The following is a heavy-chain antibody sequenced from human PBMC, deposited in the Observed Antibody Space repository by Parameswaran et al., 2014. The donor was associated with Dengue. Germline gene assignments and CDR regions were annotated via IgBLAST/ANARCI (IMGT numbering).Heavy chain of an antibody. Sequence: RWIRQPPGKGLEWVSGINWNGGSTGYADSVKGRFTISRDNAKNSLYLQMNSLRAEDTALYHCARRTSIAARPPFFWYFDLWGRGTLVTVSS. D-gene: IGHD6-6*01. V-gene: IGHV3-20*01. J-gene: IGHJ2*01. CDR2: INWNGGST. CDR3: ARRTSIAARPPFFWYFDL.